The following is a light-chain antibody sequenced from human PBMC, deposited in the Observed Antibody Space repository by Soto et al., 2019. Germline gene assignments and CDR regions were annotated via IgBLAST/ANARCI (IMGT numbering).Light chain of an antibody. CDR3: SSYTSSSTLL. CDR2: DVS. CDR1: SNDIGGYNY. V-gene: IGLV2-14*01. Sequence: QSALTQPASVSGSPGQSITFSCTGTSNDIGGYNYVSWYQQHPGKAPKLMIFDVSNRPSGVSYRFSGSKSGNTVSLTISGLQAEDEADYYCSSYTSSSTLLFGGGTKVTVL. J-gene: IGLJ2*01.